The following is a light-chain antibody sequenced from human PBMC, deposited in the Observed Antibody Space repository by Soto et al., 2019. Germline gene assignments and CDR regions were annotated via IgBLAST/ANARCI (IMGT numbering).Light chain of an antibody. CDR1: SSDVY. CDR2: EVG. J-gene: IGLJ2*01. Sequence: QSALTQPPSASGSPGQSVTISCTGISSDVYVSWYQQHPGKAPKLMIYEVGKRPSGVPDRFSGSKSGNTASLSVSGLQAEDESDYYCSTYTKTSTLFGGGTKVTVL. V-gene: IGLV2-8*01. CDR3: STYTKTSTL.